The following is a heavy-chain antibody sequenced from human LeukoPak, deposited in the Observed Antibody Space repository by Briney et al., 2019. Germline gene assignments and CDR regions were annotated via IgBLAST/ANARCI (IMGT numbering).Heavy chain of an antibody. CDR3: ARDYGDYAHAFDI. CDR1: GGSFSGYY. Sequence: SETLSLTCAVYGGSFSGYYWSWIRQPPGKGLEWIGEINHSGSTNYIPSLKSRVTISVDTSKNQFSLKLSSVTAADTAVYYCARDYGDYAHAFDIWGQGTMVTVSS. D-gene: IGHD4-17*01. J-gene: IGHJ3*02. CDR2: INHSGST. V-gene: IGHV4-34*01.